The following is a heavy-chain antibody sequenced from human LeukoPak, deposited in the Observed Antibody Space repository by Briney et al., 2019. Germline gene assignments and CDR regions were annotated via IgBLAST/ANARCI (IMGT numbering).Heavy chain of an antibody. V-gene: IGHV1-69*06. CDR3: ARDIAVAGYFDY. J-gene: IGHJ4*02. CDR2: IIPIFGTA. D-gene: IGHD6-19*01. CDR1: GGTFSSYA. Sequence: ASVKVSCKASGGTFSSYAISWVRQAPGPGLEWMGGIIPIFGTANYAQKFQGRVTITADKSTSTAYMELSSLRSEDTAVYYCARDIAVAGYFDYWGQGTLVTVSS.